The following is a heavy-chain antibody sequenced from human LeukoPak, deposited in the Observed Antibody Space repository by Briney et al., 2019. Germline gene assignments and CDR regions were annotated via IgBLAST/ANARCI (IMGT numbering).Heavy chain of an antibody. CDR3: ARDAYYGPENWFDP. D-gene: IGHD3-10*01. V-gene: IGHV3-7*03. CDR1: GFTFSSYR. CDR2: IKQDGSEK. J-gene: IGHJ5*02. Sequence: GGSLRLSCAASGFTFSSYRMSWVRQAPGKGLEWVANIKQDGSEKYYVDSVKGRFTISRDNAKNSLYLQMNSLRAEDTAVYYCARDAYYGPENWFDPWGREPWSPSPQ.